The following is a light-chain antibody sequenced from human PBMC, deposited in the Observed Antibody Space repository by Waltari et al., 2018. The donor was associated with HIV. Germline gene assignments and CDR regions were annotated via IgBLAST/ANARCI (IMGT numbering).Light chain of an antibody. V-gene: IGLV3-21*02. CDR1: NIAATKS. J-gene: IGLJ2*01. CDR3: QVWDGRGDPVI. CDR2: DDR. Sequence: SYVLTQPHSVSVAPGQTARITCGGNNIAATKSVHWYRLNPGQAPVVVIYDDRDRPSGIPDRFSGSSSGDTATLTISRAEAGGEADYYCQVWDGRGDPVIFGGGTKLAVV.